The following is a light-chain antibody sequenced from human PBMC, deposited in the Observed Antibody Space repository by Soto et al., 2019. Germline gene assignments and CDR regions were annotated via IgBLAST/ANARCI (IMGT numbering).Light chain of an antibody. V-gene: IGLV1-44*01. Sequence: QSALTQLPSASETPGQRVTISCSGRSSNIGSNSVNWYQHLPGAAPKLLIYSNNQRPSGVPDRFSGSRSGTSASLAISGLQSEDEADYYCAAWDDRLSAYVFGTGTKVTVL. J-gene: IGLJ1*01. CDR1: SSNIGSNS. CDR3: AAWDDRLSAYV. CDR2: SNN.